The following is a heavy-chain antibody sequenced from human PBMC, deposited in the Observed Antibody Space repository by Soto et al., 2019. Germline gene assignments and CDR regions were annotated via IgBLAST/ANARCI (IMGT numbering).Heavy chain of an antibody. Sequence: PGESLKISCKGSGYSFTSYWIGWVRQMPGKGLEWMGIIYPGDSDTRYSPSFQGQVTISADKSISTAYLQWSSLKASDTAMYYCVSSIAARRGFDYYYGMDAWGQGTTVTVSS. CDR1: GYSFTSYW. J-gene: IGHJ6*02. CDR2: IYPGDSDT. CDR3: VSSIAARRGFDYYYGMDA. D-gene: IGHD6-6*01. V-gene: IGHV5-51*01.